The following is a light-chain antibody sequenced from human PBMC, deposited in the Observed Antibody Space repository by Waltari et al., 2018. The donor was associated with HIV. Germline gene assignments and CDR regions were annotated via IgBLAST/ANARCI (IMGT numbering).Light chain of an antibody. Sequence: QSALTQPASVSGSPGTSITISCIGSSSDIGDYNFVSWYQQRPGKAPKLMIYEVSDRPSGSSNRFSGSKSGITASLTISGLQADDEADYYCASYTRSGILLFGGGTRLTVL. V-gene: IGLV2-14*01. CDR3: ASYTRSGILL. CDR1: SSDIGDYNF. CDR2: EVS. J-gene: IGLJ2*01.